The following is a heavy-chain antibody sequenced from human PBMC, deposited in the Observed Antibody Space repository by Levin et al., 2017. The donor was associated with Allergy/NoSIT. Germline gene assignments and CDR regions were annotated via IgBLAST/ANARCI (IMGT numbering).Heavy chain of an antibody. J-gene: IGHJ4*02. CDR2: IYSSGNT. Sequence: SETLSLTCTVSGGSISSYYWSWIRQPPGKGLEWIGYIYSSGNTNYNPSLKSRVTMSVDTSKNQFSLKLTSVTAADTAVYYCARGGPSWDYFDYWGQGALVTVSS. D-gene: IGHD3-16*01. CDR3: ARGGPSWDYFDY. CDR1: GGSISSYY. V-gene: IGHV4-59*08.